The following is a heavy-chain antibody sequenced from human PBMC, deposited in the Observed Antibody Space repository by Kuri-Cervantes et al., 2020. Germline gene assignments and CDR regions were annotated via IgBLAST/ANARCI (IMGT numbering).Heavy chain of an antibody. Sequence: LSLTCAASGFTLSNHAMNWVRQAAGKGLEWVALISFDGSNKYYVDSVKGRFTISRDNSKNTLYLQMNSLRAEDTAVYYCAKVSEQLPPDYWGQGTLVTVSS. CDR3: AKVSEQLPPDY. J-gene: IGHJ4*02. CDR1: GFTLSNHA. D-gene: IGHD5-18*01. CDR2: ISFDGSNK. V-gene: IGHV3-30-3*01.